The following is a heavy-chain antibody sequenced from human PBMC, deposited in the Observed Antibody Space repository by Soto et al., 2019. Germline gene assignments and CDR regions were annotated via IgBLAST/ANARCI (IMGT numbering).Heavy chain of an antibody. J-gene: IGHJ5*02. V-gene: IGHV3-33*01. CDR3: ARWGIGYLEGSYP. CDR2: IWSDGGQK. Sequence: QVQLVESGGGVVQPGRSLRLSCAASGFTFSYYGMHWVRQAPGKGLEWVALIWSDGGQKYYADSVKGRFTISRDNSKNTVHVELNISVVKDATVYYRARWGIGYLEGSYPWGQGTLVTVSS. CDR1: GFTFSYYG. D-gene: IGHD6-25*01.